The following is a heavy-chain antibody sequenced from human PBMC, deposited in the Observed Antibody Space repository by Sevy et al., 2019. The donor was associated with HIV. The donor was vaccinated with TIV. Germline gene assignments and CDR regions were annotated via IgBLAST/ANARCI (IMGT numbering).Heavy chain of an antibody. CDR2: IIPILGIA. CDR3: ARDLGIVVDLYYFDY. D-gene: IGHD2-15*01. Sequence: ASVKVSCKASGGTFSSYAISWVRQAPGQGLEWMGRIIPILGIANYAQKFQGRVTITADKSTSTAYMELSSLRSEDTAVYYCARDLGIVVDLYYFDYWGQGNLVTVSS. CDR1: GGTFSSYA. V-gene: IGHV1-69*04. J-gene: IGHJ4*02.